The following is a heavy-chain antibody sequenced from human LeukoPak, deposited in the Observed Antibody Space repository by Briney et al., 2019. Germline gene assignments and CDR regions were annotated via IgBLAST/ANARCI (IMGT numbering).Heavy chain of an antibody. D-gene: IGHD3-22*01. CDR1: GGTFSSYA. Sequence: ASVKVSCKASGGTFSSYAISWVRQAPGQGLEWRGRIIPIFGIANYAQKFQGRVTITADKSTSTAYMELSSLRSEDTAVYYCARDLTYYYDSSGYYPFDYWGQGTLVTVSS. CDR3: ARDLTYYYDSSGYYPFDY. J-gene: IGHJ4*02. CDR2: IIPIFGIA. V-gene: IGHV1-69*04.